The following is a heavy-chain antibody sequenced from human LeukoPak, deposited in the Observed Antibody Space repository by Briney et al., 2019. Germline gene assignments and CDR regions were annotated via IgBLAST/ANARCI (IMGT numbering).Heavy chain of an antibody. CDR3: ARDMYCSGGSCYNAFDI. J-gene: IGHJ3*02. V-gene: IGHV3-21*01. Sequence: PGGSLRHSCAASGFTSSSYNMNWVRQAPGKGLEWVSSISSSSGYIYYADSVMGRFTFSRDNAKNSLYLQVNSLRVEDTAVYYCARDMYCSGGSCYNAFDIWGQGTMVTVSS. CDR2: ISSSSGYI. D-gene: IGHD2-15*01. CDR1: GFTSSSYN.